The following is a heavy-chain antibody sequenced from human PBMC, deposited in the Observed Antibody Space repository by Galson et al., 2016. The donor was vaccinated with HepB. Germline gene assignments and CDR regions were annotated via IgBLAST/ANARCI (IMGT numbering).Heavy chain of an antibody. D-gene: IGHD2-2*01. V-gene: IGHV4-59*02. CDR1: GGSVSTDQ. CDR2: MQHSGSS. J-gene: IGHJ4*02. Sequence: SETLSLTCSVSGGSVSTDQWSWVRQPPGKRLEWIGYMQHSGSSNYNPSLRSRVTMSVNTSTNQFFLRLNSVTAADTALYFCARVGFCTDTACYEDYWGQGTLVTVSS. CDR3: ARVGFCTDTACYEDY.